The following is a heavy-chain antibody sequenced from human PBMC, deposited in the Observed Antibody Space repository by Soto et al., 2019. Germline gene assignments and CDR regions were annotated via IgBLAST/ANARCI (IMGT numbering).Heavy chain of an antibody. Sequence: SVKVSCKASGGTFSSYAISWVRQAPGQGLEWMGGIIPIFGTANYAQKFQGRATITADESTSTAYMELSSLRSEDTAVYYCARDTARDKVRIYYGMDVWGQGTTVTVSS. CDR3: ARDTARDKVRIYYGMDV. J-gene: IGHJ6*02. CDR2: IIPIFGTA. CDR1: GGTFSSYA. V-gene: IGHV1-69*13. D-gene: IGHD3-10*01.